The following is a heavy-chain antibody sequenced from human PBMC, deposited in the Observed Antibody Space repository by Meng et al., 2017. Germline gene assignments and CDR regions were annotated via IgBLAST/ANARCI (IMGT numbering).Heavy chain of an antibody. CDR3: ARADRRVGSFGPNWFDP. CDR2: IYYSGST. J-gene: IGHJ5*02. D-gene: IGHD5-18*01. CDR1: GGSISRSSYH. V-gene: IGHV4-39*07. Sequence: LPAAGPALVKPSVTLSLTCTVSGGSISRSSYHWGWIRQPPGEVREWCGSIYYSGSTYYNPSLKSRFTISVDTSKNQFSLKLSSGTAADTAVYYCARADRRVGSFGPNWFDPWGQGTLVTVSS.